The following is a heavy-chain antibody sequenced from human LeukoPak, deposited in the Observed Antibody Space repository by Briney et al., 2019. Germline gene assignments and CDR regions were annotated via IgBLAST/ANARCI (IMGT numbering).Heavy chain of an antibody. J-gene: IGHJ4*02. CDR1: GYTFTGYY. V-gene: IGHV1-2*02. CDR3: ARSVEMATITDY. CDR2: INPNSGGT. D-gene: IGHD5-24*01. Sequence: ASVKVSCTASGYTFTGYYMHWVRQAPGQGLEWMGWINPNSGGTNYAQKFQGRVTMTSDTSISTAYMELSRLRSDDTAVYYCARSVEMATITDYWGQGTLVTVSS.